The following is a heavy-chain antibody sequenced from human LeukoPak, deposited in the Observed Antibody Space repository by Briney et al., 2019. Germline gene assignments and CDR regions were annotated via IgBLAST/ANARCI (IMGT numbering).Heavy chain of an antibody. CDR3: ARGGYCSSTSCLGPNWFDP. J-gene: IGHJ5*02. CDR1: GGSFSGYY. V-gene: IGHV4-34*01. Sequence: SETLSLTCAVYGGSFSGYYWSWIRQPPGKGLEWIGEINHSGSTNYNPSLKSRVTISVDTSKNQFSLKLSSVTAADTAVYYCARGGYCSSTSCLGPNWFDPWGQGTPVTVSS. CDR2: INHSGST. D-gene: IGHD2-2*01.